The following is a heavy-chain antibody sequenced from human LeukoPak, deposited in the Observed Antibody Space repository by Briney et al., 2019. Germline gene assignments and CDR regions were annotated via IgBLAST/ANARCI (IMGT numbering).Heavy chain of an antibody. CDR2: ISWDSNNI. CDR1: GFIFGVYA. Sequence: GRSLRLSCAGSGFIFGVYAMHWVLQAPGKGLEWGSGISWDSNNIIYADSVKGRFTISRDNAKNSLYLQMNSLRAEDTALYYCAKAVAAPGAFDIWGQGTMVTVSS. V-gene: IGHV3-9*01. D-gene: IGHD6-19*01. CDR3: AKAVAAPGAFDI. J-gene: IGHJ3*02.